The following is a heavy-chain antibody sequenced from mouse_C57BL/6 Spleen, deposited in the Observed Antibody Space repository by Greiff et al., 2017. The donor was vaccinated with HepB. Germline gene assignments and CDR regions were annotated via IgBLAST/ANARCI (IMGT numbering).Heavy chain of an antibody. D-gene: IGHD1-1*01. CDR3: ARDYYGSNYFDY. Sequence: VQLQQSGPELVKPGASVKISCKASGYAFSSSWMNWVKQRPGKGLEWIGRIYPGDGDTNYNGKFKGKATLTADKSSSTAYMQLSSLTSEDSAVYFCARDYYGSNYFDYWGQGTTLTVSP. CDR1: GYAFSSSW. V-gene: IGHV1-82*01. CDR2: IYPGDGDT. J-gene: IGHJ2*01.